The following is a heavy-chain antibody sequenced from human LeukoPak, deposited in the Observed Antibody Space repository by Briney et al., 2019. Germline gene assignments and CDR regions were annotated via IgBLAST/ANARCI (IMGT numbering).Heavy chain of an antibody. Sequence: PGGSLRLSCAASGFTFSSYAMSWVRQAPGKGLEWVSYISTTSSTIYYADSVKGRFTISRDNAKNSLYLQMNNLRAEDTAVYYCARKIVVAGQWYFDYWGQGTLVTVSS. CDR3: ARKIVVAGQWYFDY. V-gene: IGHV3-48*01. D-gene: IGHD6-19*01. J-gene: IGHJ4*02. CDR2: ISTTSSTI. CDR1: GFTFSSYA.